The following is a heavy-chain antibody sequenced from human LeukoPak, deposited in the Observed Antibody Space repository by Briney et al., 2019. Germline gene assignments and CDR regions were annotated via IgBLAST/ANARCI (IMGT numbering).Heavy chain of an antibody. Sequence: GGSLRLSCAASGFTFDDYAMHWVRQAPGKGLEWVSGISWNSGSIGYADSVKGRFTISRDNAKNSLYLQMNSLRAEDTALYYCATDYYDSSGYYSAWYFHLWARSTLVTVSS. V-gene: IGHV3-9*01. J-gene: IGHJ2*01. CDR1: GFTFDDYA. CDR2: ISWNSGSI. CDR3: ATDYYDSSGYYSAWYFHL. D-gene: IGHD3-22*01.